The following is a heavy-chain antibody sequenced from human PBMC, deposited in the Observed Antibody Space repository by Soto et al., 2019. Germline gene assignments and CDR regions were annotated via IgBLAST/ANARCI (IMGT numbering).Heavy chain of an antibody. D-gene: IGHD3-10*01. V-gene: IGHV3-30-3*01. J-gene: IGHJ4*02. CDR2: ISYTGANQ. CDR1: GFTFSTYA. Sequence: QVRLVESGGGAVQPGDSLRLSCDASGFTFSTYALHWVRQAPGKGLEWVAFISYTGANQYYADSVKGRFTVSRDNSKNIASLQMTRIQAEDSAVYYCASEAFLYRRGAYYDHWGQGTLVTVAS. CDR3: ASEAFLYRRGAYYDH.